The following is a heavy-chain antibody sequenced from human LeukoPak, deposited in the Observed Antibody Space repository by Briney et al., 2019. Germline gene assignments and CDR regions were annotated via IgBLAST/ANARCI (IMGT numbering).Heavy chain of an antibody. CDR2: TYYRSKWYN. V-gene: IGHV6-1*01. D-gene: IGHD3-22*01. J-gene: IGHJ3*02. CDR1: GDSVSSNSAA. Sequence: SQTLSLTCAISGDSVSSNSAAWNWIGQSPSRGLEWLGRTYYRSKWYNDYAVSVKSRITINPDTSKNQFSLQLNSVTPEDTAVYYCARATYYYDSSGSGDAFDIWGQGTMVTVSS. CDR3: ARATYYYDSSGSGDAFDI.